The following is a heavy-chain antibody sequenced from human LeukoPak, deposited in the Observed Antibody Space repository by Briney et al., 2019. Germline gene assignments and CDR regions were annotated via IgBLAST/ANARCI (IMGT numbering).Heavy chain of an antibody. CDR3: ASHVHYYDSSGYYSDAFDI. CDR2: IYTSGST. CDR1: GGSISSYY. V-gene: IGHV4-4*07. J-gene: IGHJ3*02. D-gene: IGHD3-22*01. Sequence: NPSETLSLTCTVSGGSISSYYWSWIRQPAGKGLEWIGRIYTSGSTNYNPSLKSRVTMSVDTSKNQFSLKLSSVTAADTAVYYCASHVHYYDSSGYYSDAFDIWGQGTMVTVSS.